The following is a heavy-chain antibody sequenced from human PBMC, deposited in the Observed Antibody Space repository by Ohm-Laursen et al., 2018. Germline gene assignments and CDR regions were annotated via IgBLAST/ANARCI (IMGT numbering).Heavy chain of an antibody. CDR1: GFTFDDYA. J-gene: IGHJ1*01. V-gene: IGHV3-9*01. CDR2: ISWNSGSI. D-gene: IGHD7-27*01. CDR3: AREAGWGRYFQN. Sequence: SSLRLSCAASGFTFDDYAMHWVRQAPGKGLEWVSGISWNSGSIGYADSVKGRFTISRDNAKNSLYLQMNSLRAEDTAVYYCAREAGWGRYFQNWGQGTLVSVSS.